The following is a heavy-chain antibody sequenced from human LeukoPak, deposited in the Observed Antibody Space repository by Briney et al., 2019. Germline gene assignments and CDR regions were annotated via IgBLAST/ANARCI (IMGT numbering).Heavy chain of an antibody. CDR3: ARGEYMYGHDIDF. CDR1: GYAFNRYD. CDR2: MNPDNGNT. D-gene: IGHD2/OR15-2a*01. J-gene: IGHJ4*02. Sequence: GASVKVSCKAYGYAFNRYDINWVRRATGQWLEWLGWMNPDNGNTGYAQKFQGRLTMTSNTSISTVYMELSSLRYEDTAIYYCARGEYMYGHDIDFWGQGTLVTVSS. V-gene: IGHV1-8*01.